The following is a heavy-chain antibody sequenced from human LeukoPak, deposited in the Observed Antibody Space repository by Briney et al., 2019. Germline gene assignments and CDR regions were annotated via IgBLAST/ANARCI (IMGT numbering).Heavy chain of an antibody. J-gene: IGHJ3*02. V-gene: IGHV3-13*01. CDR3: ARLYSSGRYANAFDT. D-gene: IGHD6-19*01. CDR1: GFTFGDYD. CDR2: IRSIGDR. Sequence: PGGSLRLSCEASGFTFGDYDMHWVRQGTGKGLEWVSAIRSIGDRFYSGSVKGRFTISRENAKNTFYLEMNSLRVGDTAVYYCARLYSSGRYANAFDTWGQGTVVTVSS.